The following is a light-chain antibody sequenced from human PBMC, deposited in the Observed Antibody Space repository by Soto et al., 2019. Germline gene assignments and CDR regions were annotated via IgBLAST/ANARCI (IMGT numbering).Light chain of an antibody. J-gene: IGLJ2*01. CDR2: ANN. V-gene: IGLV1-51*01. CDR3: GTWESSLSVAV. CDR1: TSNIGNND. Sequence: QSVLTQSPSVSAAPGQKVTISCSGSTSNIGNNDVSWYQQLPGTAPKLLIYANNKRPSHTPDRFSGSKSGTSATLDITGLQTGDEADYYCGTWESSLSVAVFGGGTKVTVL.